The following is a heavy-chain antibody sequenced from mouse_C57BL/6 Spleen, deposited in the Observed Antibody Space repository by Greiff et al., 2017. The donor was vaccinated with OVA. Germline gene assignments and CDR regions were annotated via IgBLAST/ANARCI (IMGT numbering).Heavy chain of an antibody. CDR2: IYPGSGST. V-gene: IGHV1-55*01. D-gene: IGHD2-3*01. CDR3: ARGMGDYAMDY. J-gene: IGHJ4*01. CDR1: GYTFTSYW. Sequence: QVHVKQPGAELVKPGASVKMSCKASGYTFTSYWITWVKQRPGQGLEWIGDIYPGSGSTNYNEKFKSKATLTVDTSSSTAYMQLSSLTSEDSAVYYCARGMGDYAMDYWGQGTSVTVSS.